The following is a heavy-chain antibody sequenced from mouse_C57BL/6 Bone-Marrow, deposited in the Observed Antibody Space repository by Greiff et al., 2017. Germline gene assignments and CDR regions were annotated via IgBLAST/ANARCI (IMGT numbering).Heavy chain of an antibody. CDR3: ARSCYDGYYYAMDY. J-gene: IGHJ4*01. Sequence: VQLQQSGAELVRPGTSVKMSCKASGYTFTNYWIGWAKQRPGHGLEWIGDIYPGGGYTNYTEKFQGKATLTADKSSSTAYMQFSSLTSADSAIYYCARSCYDGYYYAMDYWGQGTSVTVSS. CDR1: GYTFTNYW. CDR2: IYPGGGYT. D-gene: IGHD2-3*01. V-gene: IGHV1-63*01.